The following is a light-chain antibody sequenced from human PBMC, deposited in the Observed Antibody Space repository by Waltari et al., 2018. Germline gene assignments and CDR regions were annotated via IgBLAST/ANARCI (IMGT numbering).Light chain of an antibody. CDR2: GAS. V-gene: IGKV3-15*01. CDR1: QRVSSN. J-gene: IGKJ1*01. Sequence: EIVMTQSPATLSVSPGERATLPCRASQRVSSNLAWYQQKPGQAPRLLIYGASTRATGIPARFSGSGSGTEFTLTISSLQSEDFAVYYCLQRSLWPWTFGQGTKVAVK. CDR3: LQRSLWPWT.